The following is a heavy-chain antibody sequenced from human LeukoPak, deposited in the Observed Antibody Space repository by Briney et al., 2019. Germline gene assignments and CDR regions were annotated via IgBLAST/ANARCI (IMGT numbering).Heavy chain of an antibody. CDR3: ARALTTLTYEGY. J-gene: IGHJ4*02. V-gene: IGHV3-21*01. CDR1: GFTFSSYT. Sequence: GGSLRLSCAASGFTFSSYTMHWIRQAPGKGLEWVSSISGSNSYIFYADSVKGRFTVSRDNAKDSLYLQMNSPRAEDTAVYYCARALTTLTYEGYWGQGTLVTVSS. CDR2: ISGSNSYI. D-gene: IGHD1-1*01.